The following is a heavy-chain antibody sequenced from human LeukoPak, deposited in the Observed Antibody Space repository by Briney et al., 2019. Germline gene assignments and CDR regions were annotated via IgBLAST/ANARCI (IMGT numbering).Heavy chain of an antibody. CDR3: ARDRIESSSWYGIRWYFDL. V-gene: IGHV3-74*01. D-gene: IGHD6-13*01. CDR1: GFTFSSYW. Sequence: GGSLRLSCAASGFTFSSYWMHWVRQAPGKGLVWVSRINSDGSSTSYADSVKGRFTISRDNAKNTLYLQMNSLRAEDTAVYYCARDRIESSSWYGIRWYFDLWGRGTLVTVSS. J-gene: IGHJ2*01. CDR2: INSDGSST.